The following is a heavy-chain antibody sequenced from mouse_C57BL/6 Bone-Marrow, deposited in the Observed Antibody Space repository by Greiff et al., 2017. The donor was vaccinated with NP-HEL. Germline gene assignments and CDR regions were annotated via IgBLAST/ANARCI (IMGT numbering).Heavy chain of an antibody. D-gene: IGHD2-1*01. J-gene: IGHJ4*01. Sequence: QVQLQQPGAELVKPGASVKLSCKASGYTFTSYWMQWVKQRPGQGLEWIGEIDPSDSYTNYNQKFKGKATLTVDTSSSTAYMQLSSLTSEDSAVYYCARRGIYYAQIEYYAMDYWGQGTSVTVSS. CDR2: IDPSDSYT. CDR3: ARRGIYYAQIEYYAMDY. V-gene: IGHV1-50*01. CDR1: GYTFTSYW.